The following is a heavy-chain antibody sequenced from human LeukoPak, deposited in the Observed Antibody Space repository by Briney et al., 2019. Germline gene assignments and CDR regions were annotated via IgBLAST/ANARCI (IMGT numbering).Heavy chain of an antibody. J-gene: IGHJ4*02. Sequence: AGSLRLFCAASGFTVSSNYMRWVRQAPGKGLEWVSVIYSGGSKYYADSLRGRFTIPRDNSTNTLYLQRNSLGAEDTAVYYCARDTNGDVGGFDYWGQGTLVTVSS. V-gene: IGHV3-66*02. D-gene: IGHD2-8*01. CDR2: IYSGGSK. CDR3: ARDTNGDVGGFDY. CDR1: GFTVSSNY.